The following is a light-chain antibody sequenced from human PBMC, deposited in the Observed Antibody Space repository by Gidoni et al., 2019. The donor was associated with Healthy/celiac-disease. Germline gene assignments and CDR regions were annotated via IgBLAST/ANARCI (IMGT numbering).Light chain of an antibody. V-gene: IGKV1-13*02. CDR3: QQFNSYPLMCS. CDR2: DAS. J-gene: IGKJ2*04. CDR1: QGISSA. Sequence: AIQLTQSPSSLSASVGDRVTITCRASQGISSALAWYQQQPGKAPKLLIYDASSLESGVPSRFSGSGSGTDFTLTISSLQPEDFATYYCQQFNSYPLMCSFGQGTKLEIK.